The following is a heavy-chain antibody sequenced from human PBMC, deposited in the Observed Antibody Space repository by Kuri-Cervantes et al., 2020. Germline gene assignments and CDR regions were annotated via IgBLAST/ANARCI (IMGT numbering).Heavy chain of an antibody. CDR1: PPTFSRYA. J-gene: IGHJ4*02. CDR3: ARWGYYDSRGHYYFDY. D-gene: IGHD3-22*01. CDR2: INPNSGGT. V-gene: IGHV1-2*02. Sequence: ASVHVSCNPSPPTFSRYAISRVRQAPGQGLEWMGGINPNSGGTDYIQKFQGRVTMTRDTSITTAYMELSGLRSDDTAVYYCARWGYYDSRGHYYFDYWGQGTLVTVSS.